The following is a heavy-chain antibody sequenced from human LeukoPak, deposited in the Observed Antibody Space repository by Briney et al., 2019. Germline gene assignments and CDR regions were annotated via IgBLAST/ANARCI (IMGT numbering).Heavy chain of an antibody. CDR3: ARVLSRAAAGRWVGYYYYMDV. CDR2: INPNSGGT. D-gene: IGHD6-13*01. Sequence: ASVKVSCKASGYTFTGYYMHWVRQAPGQGLEWMGWINPNSGGTNYAQKFQGRVTMTRNTSVSTAYMELSSLRPEDTAVYYCARVLSRAAAGRWVGYYYYMDVWGKGTTVTISS. CDR1: GYTFTGYY. J-gene: IGHJ6*03. V-gene: IGHV1-2*02.